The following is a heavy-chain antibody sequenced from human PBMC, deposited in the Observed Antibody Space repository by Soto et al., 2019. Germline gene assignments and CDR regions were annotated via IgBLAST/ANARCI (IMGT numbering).Heavy chain of an antibody. CDR3: ARAHISSEISMPQTFHH. D-gene: IGHD2-2*01. Sequence: GGSLRLSCAASGFTFSSYAMSWVRQAPGKGLEWVSAISGSGGSTYYADSVKGRFTISRDNSKNTLFLQMDSLRAEDTAVYYCARAHISSEISMPQTFHHWGPGTLVTVSS. CDR1: GFTFSSYA. V-gene: IGHV3-23*01. J-gene: IGHJ1*01. CDR2: ISGSGGST.